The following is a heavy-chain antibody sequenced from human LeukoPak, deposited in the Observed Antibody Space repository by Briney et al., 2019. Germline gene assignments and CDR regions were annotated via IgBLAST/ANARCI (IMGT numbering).Heavy chain of an antibody. CDR2: IKQDGGEK. CDR3: ARVGARQILEY. Sequence: GGSLRLSCAASEFTFSSYWMSWVRQAPGKGLEWVANIKQDGGEKYYLDSVKGRFTVSRDNAKNSLYLQMNSLRAEDTAVYYCARVGARQILEYWGQGTLVTVSS. J-gene: IGHJ4*02. V-gene: IGHV3-7*01. CDR1: EFTFSSYW. D-gene: IGHD4-17*01.